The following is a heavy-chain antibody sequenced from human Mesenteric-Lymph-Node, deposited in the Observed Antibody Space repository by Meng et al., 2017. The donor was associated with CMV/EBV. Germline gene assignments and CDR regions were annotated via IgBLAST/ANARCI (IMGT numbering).Heavy chain of an antibody. V-gene: IGHV4-38-2*02. CDR2: IYHSGST. CDR1: GYSISSGYY. D-gene: IGHD3-3*01. CDR3: ARPLFGVVRLWDWYFDL. Sequence: SETLSLTCTVSGYSISSGYYWGWIRQPPGKGLEWIGSIYHSGSTYYNPSLKSRVTISVDTSKNQFSLKLSSVTAADTAVYYCARPLFGVVRLWDWYFDLWGRGTLVTVSS. J-gene: IGHJ2*01.